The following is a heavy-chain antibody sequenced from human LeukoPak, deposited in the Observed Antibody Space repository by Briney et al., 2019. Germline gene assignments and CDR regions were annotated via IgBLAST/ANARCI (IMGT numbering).Heavy chain of an antibody. CDR1: GGSISDSSYY. D-gene: IGHD3-10*01. Sequence: PSETLSLTCTVSGGSISDSSYYWGWIRRPPGKGLEWIGSISYSGTTFYSPSLESRVTISADTSKNQFSLKLSSVPATDTAGYYGARIGVRSVIIFGVFDYWGQGIRVTVSS. CDR3: ARIGVRSVIIFGVFDY. J-gene: IGHJ4*02. CDR2: ISYSGTT. V-gene: IGHV4-39*07.